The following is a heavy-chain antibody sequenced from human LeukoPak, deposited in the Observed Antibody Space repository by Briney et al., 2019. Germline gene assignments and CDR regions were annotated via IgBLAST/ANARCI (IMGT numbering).Heavy chain of an antibody. D-gene: IGHD2-8*01. V-gene: IGHV3-33*01. J-gene: IGHJ3*02. CDR3: ARDDALEDNGLDN. Sequence: GSLRLSCAASGFMFNHYGMHWVRQAPGKGLEWVAVILNDGTQPHYADSVKGRFTISRDNSRNTLLLELNSPRAEDTAVYYCARDDALEDNGLDNWGQGTMVTVSS. CDR2: ILNDGTQP. CDR1: GFMFNHYG.